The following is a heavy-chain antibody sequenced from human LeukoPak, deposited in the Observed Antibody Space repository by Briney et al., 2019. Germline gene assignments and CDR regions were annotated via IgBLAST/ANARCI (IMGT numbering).Heavy chain of an antibody. J-gene: IGHJ4*02. Sequence: GASVKVSCKASGYTFTNYYIHWVRQAPGQGLEWMGIINPSGGSTSNAQKFQGRVTMTRDTSTSTVYMELSSLRSEDAAVYYCARERGSGSFFDYWGQGTLVTVSS. D-gene: IGHD1-26*01. CDR3: ARERGSGSFFDY. CDR1: GYTFTNYY. V-gene: IGHV1-46*01. CDR2: INPSGGST.